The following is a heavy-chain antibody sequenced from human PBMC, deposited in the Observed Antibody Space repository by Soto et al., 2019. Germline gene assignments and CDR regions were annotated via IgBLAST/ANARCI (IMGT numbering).Heavy chain of an antibody. Sequence: QVQLVKSGAEVKKPGSSVKVSCKAYGGTFSSYAIRWVRQAPGQGLEWMGGMIHIFGTGNYAQKFQGRVTINADESTSTVDIEVSSLIAEDTAVYYCARLKGAMDNWNYCIAFDIFGQGRMVTVSS. CDR3: ARLKGAMDNWNYCIAFDI. CDR2: MIHIFGTG. J-gene: IGHJ3*02. D-gene: IGHD1-7*01. V-gene: IGHV1-69*01. CDR1: GGTFSSYA.